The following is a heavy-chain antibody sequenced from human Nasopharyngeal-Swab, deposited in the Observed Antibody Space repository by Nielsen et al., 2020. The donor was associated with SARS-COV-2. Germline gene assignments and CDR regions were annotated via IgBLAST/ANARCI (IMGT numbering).Heavy chain of an antibody. V-gene: IGHV3-7*05. CDR2: MNEDGSEK. CDR1: GFTFSIYW. J-gene: IGHJ6*03. CDR3: AREKDFWGGSHYFYMDV. Sequence: GGSLRLSCAASGFTFSIYWMTWARQAPGRGLEWVSNMNEDGSEKNYVDSVKGRFTISRDNAKNLLYLQMNSLRAEDTAVYYCAREKDFWGGSHYFYMDVWGKGTTVTGLL. D-gene: IGHD3-3*01.